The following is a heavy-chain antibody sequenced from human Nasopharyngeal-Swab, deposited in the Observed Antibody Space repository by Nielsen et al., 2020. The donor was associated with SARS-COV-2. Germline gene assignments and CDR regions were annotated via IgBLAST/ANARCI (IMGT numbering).Heavy chain of an antibody. Sequence: ASVNVSCKASGYTFTSYGIIWVRQAPGQGLEWMGWISAYNGNTNYAQKLQGRVTMTTDTSTSTAYMELRSLRSDDTAVYYCARDQLLGYYFDYWGQGTLVTVSS. CDR3: ARDQLLGYYFDY. D-gene: IGHD2-2*01. V-gene: IGHV1-18*01. CDR2: ISAYNGNT. CDR1: GYTFTSYG. J-gene: IGHJ4*02.